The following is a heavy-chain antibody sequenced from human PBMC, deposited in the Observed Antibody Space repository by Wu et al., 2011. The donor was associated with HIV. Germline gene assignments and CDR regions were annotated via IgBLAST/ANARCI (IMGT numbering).Heavy chain of an antibody. V-gene: IGHV1-46*01. D-gene: IGHD2-2*01. J-gene: IGHJ6*02. CDR1: GYTFSNYG. Sequence: QVQLVQSGAEVKKPGASVKVSCKASGYTFSNYGISWVRQAPGQGLEWMGIINPSGGSTSHAQKFQGRVTMTRDTSTSTVYMEVSSLRSEDTAVYYCARGGSVEGYCSSTKCYYGMDVWGQGTTVTVSS. CDR2: INPSGGST. CDR3: ARGGSVEGYCSSTKCYYGMDV.